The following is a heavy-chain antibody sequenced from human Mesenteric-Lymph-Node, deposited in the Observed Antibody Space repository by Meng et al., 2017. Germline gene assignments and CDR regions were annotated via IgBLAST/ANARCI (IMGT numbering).Heavy chain of an antibody. CDR2: IYHSGNT. CDR1: GGSLSSTNW. V-gene: IGHV4-4*02. CDR3: ARVVGDTSGYWLVY. D-gene: IGHD3-22*01. J-gene: IGHJ4*02. Sequence: QVQLQESGPGLVKPSGTLSLTCAVSGGSLSSTNWWTWVRQPPGKGLEWIGEIYHSGNTNYNPSLKSRVTISVDKSKNQFSLKLSSVTAADTAVYYCARVVGDTSGYWLVYWGQGTLVTVSS.